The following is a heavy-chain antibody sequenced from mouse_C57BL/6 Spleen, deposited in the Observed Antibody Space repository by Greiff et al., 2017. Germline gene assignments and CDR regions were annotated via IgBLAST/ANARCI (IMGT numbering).Heavy chain of an antibody. V-gene: IGHV5-4*01. CDR1: GFTFSSYA. CDR3: ARDGDPYAMDY. Sequence: EVQLVESGGGLVKPGGSLKLSCAASGFTFSSYAMSWVRQTPEKRLEWVATISDGGSYTYYPDNVKGRFTISRDNAKNTLYLQMSHLKSEDTAMYYCARDGDPYAMDYWGQGTSVTVSS. J-gene: IGHJ4*01. CDR2: ISDGGSYT.